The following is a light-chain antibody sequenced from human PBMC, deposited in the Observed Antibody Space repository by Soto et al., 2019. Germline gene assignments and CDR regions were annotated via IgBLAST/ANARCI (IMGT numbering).Light chain of an antibody. V-gene: IGLV2-11*01. CDR3: CSYAGSYTEL. Sequence: SALTQPRSVSGAPGQSVTISCTGTSSDVGGYNYVSWYQQHPGKAPKLMIYDVSKRPSGVPDRFSGSKSGNTASLTISGLQAEDEADYYCCSYAGSYTELFGTGTKATV. J-gene: IGLJ1*01. CDR2: DVS. CDR1: SSDVGGYNY.